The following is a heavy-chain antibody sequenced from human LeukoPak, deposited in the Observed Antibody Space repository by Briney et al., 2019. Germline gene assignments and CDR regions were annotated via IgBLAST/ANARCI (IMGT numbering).Heavy chain of an antibody. J-gene: IGHJ6*02. CDR3: ARGGGLDV. CDR1: GFTFSSYW. V-gene: IGHV3-7*03. Sequence: GGSLRLSCAASGFTFSSYWMNGARQAPWKGLEWVASINHNGNVNYYVDSVKGRFTISRDNAKNSLYLQMSNLRAEDTAVYFCARGGGLDVWGQGATVTVSS. CDR2: INHNGNVN. D-gene: IGHD3-16*01.